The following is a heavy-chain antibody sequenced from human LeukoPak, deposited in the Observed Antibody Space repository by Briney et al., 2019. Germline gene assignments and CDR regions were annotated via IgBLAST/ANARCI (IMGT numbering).Heavy chain of an antibody. D-gene: IGHD1-26*01. CDR2: IRGSSSVR. Sequence: HPGGSLRLSCAASGFSFNNYNMNWVRQAPGKGLEWVSYIRGSSSVRYYADSVKGRFTISRDNAENSLFLQMNSLRAEDTAVYYCATSGDYYMGYWGQGTLVTVSS. V-gene: IGHV3-48*01. CDR3: ATSGDYYMGY. J-gene: IGHJ4*02. CDR1: GFSFNNYN.